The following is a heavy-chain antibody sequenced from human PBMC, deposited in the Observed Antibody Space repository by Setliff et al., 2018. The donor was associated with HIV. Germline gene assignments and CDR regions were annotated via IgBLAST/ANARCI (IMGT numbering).Heavy chain of an antibody. J-gene: IGHJ4*02. D-gene: IGHD6-13*01. Sequence: SETLSLTCTVSGGSISSHYWSWIRQSPGKGLEWIGYIYTSGITNYNPSLKSRVTISIDTSKNQFSLELTSLIAADTAVYYCAREECTSWPRVHYWGQGALVTVSS. CDR3: AREECTSWPRVHY. CDR1: GGSISSHY. V-gene: IGHV4-4*08. CDR2: IYTSGIT.